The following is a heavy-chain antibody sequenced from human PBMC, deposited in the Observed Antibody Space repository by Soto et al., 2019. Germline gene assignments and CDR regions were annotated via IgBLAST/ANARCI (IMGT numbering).Heavy chain of an antibody. V-gene: IGHV1-2*02. CDR2: INPNSGGT. Sequence: GASVKVSCKASGYTFTSYYLHWVRQAPGQGLEWMGWINPNSGGTNYAQKFQGRVTMTRDTSISTSYMELSRLRSDDTGVYYCSRLPTLVVPAALILATRGQGTRVTVSS. CDR1: GYTFTSYY. CDR3: SRLPTLVVPAALILAT. J-gene: IGHJ4*02. D-gene: IGHD2-2*01.